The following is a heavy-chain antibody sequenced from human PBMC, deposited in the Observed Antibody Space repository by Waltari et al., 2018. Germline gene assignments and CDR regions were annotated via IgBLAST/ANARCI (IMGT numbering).Heavy chain of an antibody. CDR1: GFTFSSYA. V-gene: IGHV3-23*04. CDR3: AKELFGAAAGDY. J-gene: IGHJ4*02. CDR2: ISGSGGST. D-gene: IGHD6-13*01. Sequence: EVQLVESGGGLVQPGGSLRLSCAASGFTFSSYAMSWVRQAPGKGLEWVSAISGSGGSTDYSDSVKGRVTIARDKSKNTLYLQMTSLGAEDTAVYYCAKELFGAAAGDYWGQGTLVTVSS.